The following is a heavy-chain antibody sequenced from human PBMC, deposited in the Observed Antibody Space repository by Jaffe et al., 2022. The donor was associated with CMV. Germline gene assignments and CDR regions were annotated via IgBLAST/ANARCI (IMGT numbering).Heavy chain of an antibody. V-gene: IGHV1-46*01. J-gene: IGHJ6*03. CDR1: GYTFMNYY. Sequence: QVQLVQSGAEVKKPGASVKVSCKATGYTFMNYYIHWVRQAPGQGLEWMGIINPDGGRTTYAQKFQGRVTFTRDTSTSTLYMDLSSLRSQDTAVYYCARDETPRDGDPSQSLYYMAVWGKGTTVTVSS. CDR2: INPDGGRT. D-gene: IGHD3-3*01. CDR3: ARDETPRDGDPSQSLYYMAV.